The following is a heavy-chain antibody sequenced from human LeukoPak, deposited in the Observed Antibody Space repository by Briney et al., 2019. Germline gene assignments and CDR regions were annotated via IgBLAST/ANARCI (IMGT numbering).Heavy chain of an antibody. D-gene: IGHD2-2*01. CDR1: GYTFTSYG. Sequence: GASVKVSCKASGYTFTSYGISWVRQAPGQGLEWMGWISAYNGNTNYAQKLQGRATMTTDTSTSTAYMELRSLRSDDTAVYYCARDPPYCSSTSCYFDYWGQGTLVTVSS. CDR2: ISAYNGNT. J-gene: IGHJ4*02. V-gene: IGHV1-18*01. CDR3: ARDPPYCSSTSCYFDY.